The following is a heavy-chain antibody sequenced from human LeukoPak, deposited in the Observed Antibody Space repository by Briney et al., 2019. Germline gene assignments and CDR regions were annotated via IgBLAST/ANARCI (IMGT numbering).Heavy chain of an antibody. CDR3: AKGPADDYGDYKREFDY. D-gene: IGHD4-17*01. Sequence: SVKVSCRASGGTFSSYAISWVRQAPGQGLEWMGGIIPILGTANYAQKFQGRVMITADESTSTAYMELSSLRSEDTAVYYCAKGPADDYGDYKREFDYWGQGTLVTVSS. CDR1: GGTFSSYA. J-gene: IGHJ4*02. V-gene: IGHV1-69*13. CDR2: IIPILGTA.